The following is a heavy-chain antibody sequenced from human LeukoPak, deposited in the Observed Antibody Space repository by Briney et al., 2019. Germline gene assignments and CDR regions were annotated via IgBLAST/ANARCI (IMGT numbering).Heavy chain of an antibody. V-gene: IGHV4-59*01. D-gene: IGHD3-9*01. CDR1: GGSISSYY. J-gene: IGHJ6*02. Sequence: SGTLSLTCAVSGGSISSYYWSWIRQPPGKGLEWIGYIYYSGSTNYNPSLKSRVTIAVDTSKNQFSLKLSSVTAADTAVYYCAREAPIKNYYGMDVWGQGTTVTVSS. CDR3: AREAPIKNYYGMDV. CDR2: IYYSGST.